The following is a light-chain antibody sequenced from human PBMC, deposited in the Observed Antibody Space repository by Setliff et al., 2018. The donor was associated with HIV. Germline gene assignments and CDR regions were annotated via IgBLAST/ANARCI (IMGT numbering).Light chain of an antibody. CDR3: SSYTSSNTFYV. CDR1: SSDIGGYNY. J-gene: IGLJ1*01. CDR2: DVS. V-gene: IGLV2-14*01. Sequence: QSVLAQPASVSGSPGQSITISCTGTSSDIGGYNYVSWYQQHPGKAPKLMIYDVSKRSSGVSNRFSGSKSGNTASLTISGLQAEDEADYYCSSYTSSNTFYVFATGTKVTVL.